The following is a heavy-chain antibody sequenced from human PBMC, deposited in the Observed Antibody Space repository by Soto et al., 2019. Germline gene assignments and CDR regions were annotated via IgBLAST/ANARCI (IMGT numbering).Heavy chain of an antibody. J-gene: IGHJ3*02. CDR2: ISSSGSTI. CDR1: GFTFSDYY. V-gene: IGHV3-11*01. CDR3: ARQSYSSGWYLIGSAFDI. Sequence: QVQLVESGGGLVKPGGSLRLSCAASGFTFSDYYMSWIHQAPGKGLEWVSYISSSGSTIYYADSVKGRFTISRDNAKNSQYLQMNSLRAEDTAVYYCARQSYSSGWYLIGSAFDIWGQGTMVTVSS. D-gene: IGHD6-19*01.